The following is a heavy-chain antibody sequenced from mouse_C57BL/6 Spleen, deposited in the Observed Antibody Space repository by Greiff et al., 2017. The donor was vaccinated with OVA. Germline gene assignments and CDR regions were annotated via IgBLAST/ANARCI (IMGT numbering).Heavy chain of an antibody. D-gene: IGHD1-1*01. Sequence: QVTLKESGPGILQSSQTLSLTCSFSGFSLSTSGMGVSWIRQPSGKGLEWLAHIYWDDDKRYNPSLKSRLTISKDTSRNQVFLKITSVDTADTATYYCARRGGTTVVATREYWYFDVWGTGTTVTVSS. CDR3: ARRGGTTVVATREYWYFDV. V-gene: IGHV8-12*01. J-gene: IGHJ1*03. CDR2: IYWDDDK. CDR1: GFSLSTSGMG.